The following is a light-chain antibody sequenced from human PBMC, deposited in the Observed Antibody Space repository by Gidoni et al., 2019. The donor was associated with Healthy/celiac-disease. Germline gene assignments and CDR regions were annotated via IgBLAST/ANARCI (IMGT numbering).Light chain of an antibody. J-gene: IGKJ3*01. CDR3: QQRSNWPPLFX. V-gene: IGKV3-11*01. Sequence: EIVFTQSPATLSLSPGERATLSCRASQSVSSYLAWYQQKPGQAPRLLIYDASNRATGIPARFSGSGSGTDFTLTISSLEPEDFAVYYCQQRSNWPPLFXXXPGTKVDIK. CDR1: QSVSSY. CDR2: DAS.